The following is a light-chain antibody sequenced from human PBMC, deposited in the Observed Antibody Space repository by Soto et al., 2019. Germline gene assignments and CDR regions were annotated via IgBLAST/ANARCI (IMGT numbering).Light chain of an antibody. CDR3: TSYTTSSTVV. CDR2: DVT. J-gene: IGLJ2*01. CDR1: RSDIGTYDL. Sequence: QSAMTQPASVSGSLGQSITISCTGTRSDIGTYDLVSWYQQHPGKAPQLMIYDVTNRPSGVSNRFSGSKSGNTASLTISGLQPEDEADYYCTSYTTSSTVVIGGGTKLTVL. V-gene: IGLV2-14*03.